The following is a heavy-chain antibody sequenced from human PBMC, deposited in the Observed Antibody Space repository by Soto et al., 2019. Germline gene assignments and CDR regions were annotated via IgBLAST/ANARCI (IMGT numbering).Heavy chain of an antibody. J-gene: IGHJ4*02. V-gene: IGHV3-23*01. Sequence: GGSLRLSCAASGFTFSSYAMSWVHQAPGKGLEWVSAISGSGGSTYYADSVKGRFTISRDNSKNTLYLQMNSLRAEDTAVYYCAKGMDGRDYDFWSGYYYFDYWGQGTLVTVSS. D-gene: IGHD3-3*01. CDR2: ISGSGGST. CDR1: GFTFSSYA. CDR3: AKGMDGRDYDFWSGYYYFDY.